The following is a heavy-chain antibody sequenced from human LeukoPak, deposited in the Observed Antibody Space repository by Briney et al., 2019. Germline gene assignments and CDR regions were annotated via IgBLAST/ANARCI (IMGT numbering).Heavy chain of an antibody. CDR3: ARQKRFGELLSYFDY. CDR2: IYYSGST. D-gene: IGHD3-10*01. J-gene: IGHJ4*02. V-gene: IGHV4-39*01. CDR1: GGSISSSSYY. Sequence: PSETLSLTCTVSGGSISSSSYYWGWIRQPPGKGLEWIGSIYYSGSTYYNPSLKSRVTISVDTSKNQFSLKLSSVTAADTAVYYCARQKRFGELLSYFDYWGQGTLVTVSS.